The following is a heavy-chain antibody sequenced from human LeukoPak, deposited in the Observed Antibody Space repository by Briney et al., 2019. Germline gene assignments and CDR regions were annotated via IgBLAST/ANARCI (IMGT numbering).Heavy chain of an antibody. J-gene: IGHJ4*02. D-gene: IGHD3-9*01. CDR3: VRDYENSTGPKTRFHY. CDR1: GFTFSRYS. Sequence: PGGSLRLSCAASGFTFSRYSMNWVRQAPGKGLEWVSCISSSSSYIYYANSVKGRFTISRDNAKNSLYLQMNSLRAEDTAVYYCVRDYENSTGPKTRFHYWGQGTLVTVSS. V-gene: IGHV3-21*01. CDR2: ISSSSSYI.